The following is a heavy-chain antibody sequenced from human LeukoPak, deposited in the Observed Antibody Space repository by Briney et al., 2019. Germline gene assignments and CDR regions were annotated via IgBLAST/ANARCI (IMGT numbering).Heavy chain of an antibody. Sequence: PGGSLRLSCAASGFTFDDYAMHWVRQAPGKGLEWVSGISWNSGSIGYADSVKGRFTISRGNAKNSLYLQMNSLRAEDTALYYCAKGGWDSSSWYAAGYMDVWGKGTTVTVSS. CDR3: AKGGWDSSSWYAAGYMDV. D-gene: IGHD6-13*01. CDR1: GFTFDDYA. V-gene: IGHV3-9*01. J-gene: IGHJ6*03. CDR2: ISWNSGSI.